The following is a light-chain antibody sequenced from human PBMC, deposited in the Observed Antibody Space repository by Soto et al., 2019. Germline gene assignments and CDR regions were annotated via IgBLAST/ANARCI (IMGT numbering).Light chain of an antibody. J-gene: IGLJ7*01. CDR2: EDN. Sequence: NFMLTQPHSVSESPGKTVTISCTRSSGSIASNYVQWYQQRPGSSPTTVIYEDNQRPSGVPDRFSGSIDSSSNSASLTISGLQTEDEADYYCQSYDSSLAVFGGGTQLTVL. CDR3: QSYDSSLAV. V-gene: IGLV6-57*01. CDR1: SGSIASNY.